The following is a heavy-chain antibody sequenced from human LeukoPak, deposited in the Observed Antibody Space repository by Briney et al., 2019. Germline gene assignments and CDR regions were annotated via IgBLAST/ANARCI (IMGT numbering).Heavy chain of an antibody. V-gene: IGHV4-34*01. CDR3: ARGRMLPYFDY. D-gene: IGHD1-14*01. CDR2: INHSGST. J-gene: IGHJ4*02. CDR1: GGSFSGYY. Sequence: SETLSLTCAVYGGSFSGYYWSWIRQPPRKGLEWIGEINHSGSTNYNPSLKSRVTISVDTSKNQFSLKLSSVTAADTAVYYCARGRMLPYFDYWGQGTLVTVSS.